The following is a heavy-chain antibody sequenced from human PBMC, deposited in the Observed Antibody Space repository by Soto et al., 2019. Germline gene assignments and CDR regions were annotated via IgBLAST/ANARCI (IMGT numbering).Heavy chain of an antibody. Sequence: LRLSCAASGLTFGSYSMNWVRQAPGKGLEWVSSISSSSSYIYYADSVKGRFTISRDNAKNSLYLQMNSLRAEDTAVYYCAGIASSPNWFDPWGQGTLVTVSS. V-gene: IGHV3-21*01. J-gene: IGHJ5*02. D-gene: IGHD3-3*02. CDR1: GLTFGSYS. CDR3: AGIASSPNWFDP. CDR2: ISSSSSYI.